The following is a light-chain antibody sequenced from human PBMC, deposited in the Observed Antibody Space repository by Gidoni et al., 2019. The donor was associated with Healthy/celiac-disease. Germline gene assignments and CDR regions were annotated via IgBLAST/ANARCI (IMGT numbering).Light chain of an antibody. CDR3: QQRSNWPPFT. J-gene: IGKJ3*01. CDR2: DAS. CDR1: QSVSSY. Sequence: DIASTQSPATLSLSPGERATLSCRASQSVSSYLAWYQQKPGQSPRLLIYDASNRATGSPARCSGSGSGTDYTLTISSLEPEDFAVNYCQQRSNWPPFTFXPXTKVEIK. V-gene: IGKV3-11*01.